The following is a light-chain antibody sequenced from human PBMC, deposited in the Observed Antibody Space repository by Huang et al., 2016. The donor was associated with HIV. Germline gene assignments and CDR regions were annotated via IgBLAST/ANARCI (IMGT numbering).Light chain of an antibody. J-gene: IGKJ1*01. CDR3: MQALQFPWT. V-gene: IGKV2-28*01. Sequence: DIVMNQSPLSLHVTSGEPASISCRSSQSLLQTNGYNYLDWYLKKPGHSPQLLIYLGSNRASGVPDRFSGSGTGTDFTLNISRVEAEDVGVYYCMQALQFPWTFGQGTKVEI. CDR1: QSLLQTNGYNY. CDR2: LGS.